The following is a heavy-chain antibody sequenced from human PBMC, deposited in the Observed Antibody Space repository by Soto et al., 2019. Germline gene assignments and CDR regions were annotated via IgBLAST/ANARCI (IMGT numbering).Heavy chain of an antibody. D-gene: IGHD3-3*02. Sequence: PSETLSLTCTVSGGSISNKRYYWGWIRQPPGKGLEWIGSMFYGVSTYYNPSLKSRVTVSVDTSKNQFSLNLRSVTAADTAVYYCARLPSRHLVDYWGQGTLVTVSS. J-gene: IGHJ4*02. CDR3: ARLPSRHLVDY. CDR1: GGSISNKRYY. V-gene: IGHV4-39*01. CDR2: MFYGVST.